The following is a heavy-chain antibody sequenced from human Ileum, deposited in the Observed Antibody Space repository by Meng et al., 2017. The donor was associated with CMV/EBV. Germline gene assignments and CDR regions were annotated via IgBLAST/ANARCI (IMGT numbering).Heavy chain of an antibody. CDR2: IYGRDGST. J-gene: IGHJ4*02. V-gene: IGHV3-23*01. D-gene: IGHD1-26*01. CDR3: TKGAWVDY. Sequence: GGSLRLSCAASGFPFSTFDMSWVRQAPGKGLEWVSVIYGRDGSTFYADSVRGRFTIPKDNSDNRLHLQMNSLRVEDTALYYCTKGAWVDYLGQGTLVTVSS. CDR1: GFPFSTFD.